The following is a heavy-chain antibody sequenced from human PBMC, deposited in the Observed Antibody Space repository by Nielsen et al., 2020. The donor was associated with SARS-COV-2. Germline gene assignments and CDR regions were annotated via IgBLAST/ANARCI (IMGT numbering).Heavy chain of an antibody. D-gene: IGHD4-11*01. CDR3: ARGSNYGDYYYGMDV. CDR2: INPNSGGT. Sequence: ASVKVSCKASGYTFTGYYMHWVRQAPGQGLEWMGWINPNSGGTNYAQKLQGRVTMTTDTSTSTAYMELRSLRSDDTAVYYCARGSNYGDYYYGMDVWGQGTTVTVSS. V-gene: IGHV1-2*02. J-gene: IGHJ6*02. CDR1: GYTFTGYY.